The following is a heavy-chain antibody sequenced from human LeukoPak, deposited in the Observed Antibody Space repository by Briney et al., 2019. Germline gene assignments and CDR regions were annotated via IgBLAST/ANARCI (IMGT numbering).Heavy chain of an antibody. D-gene: IGHD4-17*01. CDR2: ISSIGST. CDR1: DDSFSNHY. Sequence: PSETLSLSCSVSDDSFSNHYWTWIRQPPGKGLEWIGYISSIGSTNYNPSLKSRVTISVDTSKKQFSLKMTSVTAADTAVYYCARDPTTVTKGFDIWGQGTMVTVSS. V-gene: IGHV4-59*11. CDR3: ARDPTTVTKGFDI. J-gene: IGHJ3*02.